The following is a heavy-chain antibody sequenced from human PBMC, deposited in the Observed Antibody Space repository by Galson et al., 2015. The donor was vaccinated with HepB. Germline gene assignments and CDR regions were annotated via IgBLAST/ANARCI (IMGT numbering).Heavy chain of an antibody. V-gene: IGHV3-7*03. CDR3: ARHYFSAWPDTPLDY. D-gene: IGHD6-19*01. CDR1: GFTFSTYW. Sequence: SLRLSCAASGFTFSTYWMSWVRQAPGKGLGWVASIKQDGSENYYVDSVKGRFTISRDNAKNSLYLQMNSLRAEDTAVYYCARHYFSAWPDTPLDYWGQGTLVTVSS. CDR2: IKQDGSEN. J-gene: IGHJ4*01.